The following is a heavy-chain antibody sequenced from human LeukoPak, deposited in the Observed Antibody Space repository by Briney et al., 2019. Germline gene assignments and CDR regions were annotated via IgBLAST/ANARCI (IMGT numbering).Heavy chain of an antibody. J-gene: IGHJ4*02. CDR2: ISDNGGST. Sequence: GGTLRLSCAASGFTFSNYVMTWVRQAPGKGLEWVSAISDNGGSTYYADSVKGRFTISRDNSKNTLYLQMNSLRAEDTAVYYCAKVGWWGSYFDYWGQGTLVTVSS. V-gene: IGHV3-23*01. CDR1: GFTFSNYV. D-gene: IGHD3-16*01. CDR3: AKVGWWGSYFDY.